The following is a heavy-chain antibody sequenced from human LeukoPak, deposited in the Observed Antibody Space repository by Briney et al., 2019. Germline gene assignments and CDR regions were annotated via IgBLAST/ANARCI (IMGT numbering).Heavy chain of an antibody. Sequence: PGGSLRLSCAASGFTFSSYAMSWVRQAPGKGLEWVSAISGSGATTYYADSVKGRFTISRDNSKNTLFLQMNSLRAEDTAVYYCAKAAWGYTNRWFFHSWGQGTLVAVSS. D-gene: IGHD6-13*01. CDR1: GFTFSSYA. J-gene: IGHJ4*02. CDR3: AKAAWGYTNRWFFHS. V-gene: IGHV3-23*01. CDR2: ISGSGATT.